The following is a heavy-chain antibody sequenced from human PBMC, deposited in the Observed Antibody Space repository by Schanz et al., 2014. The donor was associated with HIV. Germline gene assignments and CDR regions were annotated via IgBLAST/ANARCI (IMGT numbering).Heavy chain of an antibody. CDR2: IGGTNT. J-gene: IGHJ4*02. CDR3: AKRGPVAWDYFDS. Sequence: QVQLVESGGGVVQPGRSLRLSCTASGFTFSSYSMNWVRQAPGKGLEWVATIGGTNTHYAESVEGRFTISRDNSQDTLFLQMNRLRVEDTAVYYCAKRGPVAWDYFDSWGQGTLVTVSS. CDR1: GFTFSSYS. V-gene: IGHV3-33*06. D-gene: IGHD2-15*01.